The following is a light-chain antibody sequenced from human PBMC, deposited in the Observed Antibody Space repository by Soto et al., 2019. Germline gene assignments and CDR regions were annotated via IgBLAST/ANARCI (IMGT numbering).Light chain of an antibody. CDR3: QQSYSTLCT. J-gene: IGKJ2*02. CDR2: AAS. CDR1: QSISGY. V-gene: IGKV1-39*01. Sequence: DIQMTQSPSSLSASVGDRVTITCRASQSISGYLNWYQQKPGKAPKLLIYAASSLQSGVPSRFSGSGSGTDFTLTISSLQPEDFATYYCQQSYSTLCTFGQGTKLEIK.